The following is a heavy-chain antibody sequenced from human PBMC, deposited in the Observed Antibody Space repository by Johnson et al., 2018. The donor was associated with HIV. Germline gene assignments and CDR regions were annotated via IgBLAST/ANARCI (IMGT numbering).Heavy chain of an antibody. J-gene: IGHJ3*01. D-gene: IGHD6-13*01. CDR3: ARDDTGYSSSFDAFDV. Sequence: VQLVESGGVVVQPGGSLRLSCAASGFTFDDYTMHWVRQDPGKGLEWVSLISWDGGSTYYADSVKGRFTIYRDNSKNSLFLQMNSLRAEDTAVYYCARDDTGYSSSFDAFDVWGQGTMVTVSS. CDR1: GFTFDDYT. CDR2: ISWDGGST. V-gene: IGHV3-43*01.